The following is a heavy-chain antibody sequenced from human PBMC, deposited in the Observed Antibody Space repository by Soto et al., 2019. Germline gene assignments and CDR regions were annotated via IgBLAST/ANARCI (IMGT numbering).Heavy chain of an antibody. J-gene: IGHJ4*02. CDR3: ARVGYYYYGSGREGSPDY. CDR2: INSDGSST. CDR1: GFTFSSYW. Sequence: GGSLRLSCAASGFTFSSYWMHWVRQAPGKGLVWVSRINSDGSSTSYADSVKGRFTISRDNAKNTPYLQMNSLRAEDTAVYYCARVGYYYYGSGREGSPDYWGQGTLVTVSS. D-gene: IGHD3-10*01. V-gene: IGHV3-74*01.